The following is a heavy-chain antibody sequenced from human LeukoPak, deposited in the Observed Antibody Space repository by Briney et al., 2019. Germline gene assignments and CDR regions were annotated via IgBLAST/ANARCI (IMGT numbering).Heavy chain of an antibody. D-gene: IGHD1-26*01. V-gene: IGHV4-59*01. CDR2: IYYSGST. CDR1: GGSISSYY. Sequence: SETLSLTCTVSGGSISSYYWSWIRQPPGKGLEWIGYIYYSGSTNYNPPLKSRVTISVDTSKNQFSLKLSSVTAADTAVYYCAKSGSYHLLTFDYWGQGTLVTVSP. J-gene: IGHJ4*02. CDR3: AKSGSYHLLTFDY.